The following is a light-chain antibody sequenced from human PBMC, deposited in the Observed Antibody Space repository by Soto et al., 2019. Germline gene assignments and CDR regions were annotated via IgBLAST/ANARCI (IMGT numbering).Light chain of an antibody. CDR3: SSYTTSISRV. V-gene: IGLV2-14*01. J-gene: IGLJ1*01. CDR1: SSDVGIYNY. CDR2: EVT. Sequence: QSALTQPASVSGSAGQSIAISCTGSSSDVGIYNYVSWYQQHPGKVPKRIIYEVTSRPSGVSIRYSGSKSGNTASLTISGLQPEDEADYYCSSYTTSISRVFGTGTKVTVL.